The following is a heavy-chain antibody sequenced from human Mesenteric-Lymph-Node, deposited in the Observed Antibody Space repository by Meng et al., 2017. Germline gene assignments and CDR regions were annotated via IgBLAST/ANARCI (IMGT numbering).Heavy chain of an antibody. J-gene: IGHJ5*02. CDR3: VRPYSNTGGGNWFDP. V-gene: IGHV4-4*02. CDR1: RGSLSSGNW. CDR2: TYHSGHT. D-gene: IGHD6-13*01. Sequence: LRVSGPGLVNPSGTLPLTCAVSRGSLSSGNWRSWVRQPQGRGLKWIGETYHSGHTNYNPPLKSRVTVSLDASKNQFSLKLSFVTAADTALYFCVRPYSNTGGGNWFDPWGQGTLVTVSS.